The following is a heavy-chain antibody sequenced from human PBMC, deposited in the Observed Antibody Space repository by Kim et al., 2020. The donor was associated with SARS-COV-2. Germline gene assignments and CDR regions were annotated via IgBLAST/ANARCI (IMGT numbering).Heavy chain of an antibody. Sequence: GGSLRLSCAASGFILSNYWMTWVRQAPGKGLEWVANINQDGSGKYYVDSVKGRFTISRDNAKNSLYLQINSLRAEDTAVYYCARVGAAVDYWGQGSLVTV. D-gene: IGHD6-13*01. CDR3: ARVGAAVDY. V-gene: IGHV3-7*01. CDR2: INQDGSGK. J-gene: IGHJ4*02. CDR1: GFILSNYW.